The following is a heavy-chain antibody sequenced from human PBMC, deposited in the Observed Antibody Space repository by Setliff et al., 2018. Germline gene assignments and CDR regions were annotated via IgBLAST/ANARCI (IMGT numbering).Heavy chain of an antibody. CDR3: ARASRFGTTIYKGDYYMDV. Sequence: ASVKVSCKASGYTFTSYAMNWVRQAPGQGLEWMGWINTNTGNPTYAQGFTGRFVFSLDTSVSTAYLQFSSLKADDTAVYYCARASRFGTTIYKGDYYMDVWGKGTTVTVSS. D-gene: IGHD3-10*01. CDR2: INTNTGNP. CDR1: GYTFTSYA. J-gene: IGHJ6*03. V-gene: IGHV7-4-1*02.